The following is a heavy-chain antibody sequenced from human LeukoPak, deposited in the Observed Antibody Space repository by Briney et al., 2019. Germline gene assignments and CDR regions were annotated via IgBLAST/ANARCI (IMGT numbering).Heavy chain of an antibody. Sequence: ASXKVSCKASGYTFTCYYMHWVRQAPGQGLEWMGWINPNSGGTNYAQKFQGRVTMTRDTSISTAYMELSRLRSDDTAVYYCARPYFDLLDWFDPWGQGTLVTVSS. J-gene: IGHJ5*02. V-gene: IGHV1-2*02. CDR1: GYTFTCYY. CDR2: INPNSGGT. CDR3: ARPYFDLLDWFDP. D-gene: IGHD3-9*01.